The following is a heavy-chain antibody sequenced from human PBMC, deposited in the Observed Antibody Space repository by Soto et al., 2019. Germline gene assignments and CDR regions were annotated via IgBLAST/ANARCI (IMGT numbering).Heavy chain of an antibody. CDR1: GFTFSSYA. CDR2: ISYDGSNK. J-gene: IGHJ6*02. D-gene: IGHD5-18*01. CDR3: ASAIQLWPNGYYYYGMDV. V-gene: IGHV3-30-3*01. Sequence: GGSLRLSCAASGFTFSSYAMHWVRQAPGKGLEWVAVISYDGSNKYYADSVKGRFTISRDNSKNTLYLQMNSLRADDTAVYYCASAIQLWPNGYYYYGMDVWGQGTTVTVSS.